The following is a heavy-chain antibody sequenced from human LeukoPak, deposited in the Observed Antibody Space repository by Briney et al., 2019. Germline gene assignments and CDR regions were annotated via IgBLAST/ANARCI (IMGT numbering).Heavy chain of an antibody. V-gene: IGHV4-34*01. J-gene: IGHJ6*02. D-gene: IGHD2-21*01. CDR1: GGSFSGYS. Sequence: PSETLSLTCAFYGGSFSGYSLTWIRQPPGKGLEWIGEINHSGINHFNPSLKSRVTISADTSKKQVFLNLSAVTAADTAVYYCAKKKVDVVGNQYSYYYGLDVWGQGTTVTVSS. CDR2: INHSGIN. CDR3: AKKKVDVVGNQYSYYYGLDV.